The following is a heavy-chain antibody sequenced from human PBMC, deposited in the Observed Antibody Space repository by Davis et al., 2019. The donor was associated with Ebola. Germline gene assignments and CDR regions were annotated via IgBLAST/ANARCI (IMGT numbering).Heavy chain of an antibody. CDR1: GFTFSSYA. Sequence: GESLKISCAASGFTFSSYAMSWVRQAPGKGLEWVSAISGSGGSTYYADSAKGRFTISRDNSKNTLYLQMNSLRTEDTAVYYCARGGYSGYDNYLDYWGQGTLVTVSS. D-gene: IGHD5-12*01. CDR2: ISGSGGST. CDR3: ARGGYSGYDNYLDY. V-gene: IGHV3-23*01. J-gene: IGHJ4*02.